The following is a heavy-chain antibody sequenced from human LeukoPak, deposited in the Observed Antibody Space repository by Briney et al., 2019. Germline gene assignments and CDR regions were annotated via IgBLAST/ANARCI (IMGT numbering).Heavy chain of an antibody. CDR1: GGSISSSSHY. CDR3: ARHEYGGNVLKY. V-gene: IGHV4-39*01. J-gene: IGHJ4*02. Sequence: SETLSLTCTVSGGSISSSSHYWGWIRQPPGKGLEWIGSIYYSGSTYNSASLKSRVTISVDTSKNQFSLKLSSVTAADTAVYYCARHEYGGNVLKYWGQGTLVAVSS. CDR2: IYYSGST. D-gene: IGHD4-23*01.